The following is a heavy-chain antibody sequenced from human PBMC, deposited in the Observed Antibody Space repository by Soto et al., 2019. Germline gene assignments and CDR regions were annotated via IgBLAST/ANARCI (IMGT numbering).Heavy chain of an antibody. V-gene: IGHV1-18*01. Sequence: QVQLVQSGAEVKKPGASVKVSCKASGYTFTSYGISWVRQAPGQGLEWMGWISAYNVNTNYAQKLQGRVTMTRDTSMSTADMELRSLRSNDTAVYYCAREGSSRYREGFDPWGQGTLVTVSS. CDR2: ISAYNVNT. J-gene: IGHJ5*02. D-gene: IGHD6-13*01. CDR1: GYTFTSYG. CDR3: AREGSSRYREGFDP.